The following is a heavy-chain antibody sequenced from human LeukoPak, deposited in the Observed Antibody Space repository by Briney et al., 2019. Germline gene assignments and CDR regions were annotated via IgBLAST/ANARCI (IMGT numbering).Heavy chain of an antibody. CDR2: INWNGGST. J-gene: IGHJ6*03. CDR3: ARENEDGDYDYYYYYMDV. CDR1: GFTFDDYA. Sequence: GGSLRLSCAASGFTFDDYAMHWVRQAPGKGLEWVSGINWNGGSTGYADSVKGRFTISRDNAKNSLYLQMNSLRAEDTALYYCARENEDGDYDYYYYYMDVWGKGTTVTVSS. V-gene: IGHV3-20*04. D-gene: IGHD4-17*01.